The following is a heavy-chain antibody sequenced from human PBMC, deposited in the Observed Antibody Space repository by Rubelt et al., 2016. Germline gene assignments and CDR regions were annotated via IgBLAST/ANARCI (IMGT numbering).Heavy chain of an antibody. Sequence: QLQLQESGPGLVKSSETLSLSCTVSGGSISSSSYNWGWIRQTPGKGLEWIGSIHYTGSTFYDPSLQSRVTISVDTSKNQFSLKLTCVAAADTAVYYCARGRDGDRMGCWGQGTLVTVSS. J-gene: IGHJ4*02. V-gene: IGHV4-39*01. CDR2: IHYTGST. D-gene: IGHD4-17*01. CDR1: GGSISSSSYN. CDR3: ARGRDGDRMGC.